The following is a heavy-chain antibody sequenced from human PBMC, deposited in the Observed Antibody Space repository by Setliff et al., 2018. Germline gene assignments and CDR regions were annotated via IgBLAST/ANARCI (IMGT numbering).Heavy chain of an antibody. Sequence: ASVKVSCKVSGYRLIEVSMHWVRQAPGKGLEWMGGFDPEDEETIYAQKFQGRVTMTEDTSTRTAYMELSSLRSEDTAVYYCARGLREDGYNLADYWGQGTLVTVSS. D-gene: IGHD5-12*01. J-gene: IGHJ4*02. CDR2: FDPEDEET. CDR3: ARGLREDGYNLADY. V-gene: IGHV1-24*01. CDR1: GYRLIEVS.